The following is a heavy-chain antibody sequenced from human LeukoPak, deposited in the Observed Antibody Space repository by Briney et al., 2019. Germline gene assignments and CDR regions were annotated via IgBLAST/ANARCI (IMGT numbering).Heavy chain of an antibody. CDR3: TRRAEGSGRQQAY. D-gene: IGHD6-13*01. CDR2: MNPNSGNT. V-gene: IGHV1-8*01. CDR1: GYTFTSYD. Sequence: ASVKVSCRASGYTFTSYDINWVRQATGQGLEWMGWMNPNSGNTGYAQKFRGRVTMTRNTSISTAYMEVSGLRSEDTAVYYCTRRAEGSGRQQAYWGQGTLVTVSS. J-gene: IGHJ4*02.